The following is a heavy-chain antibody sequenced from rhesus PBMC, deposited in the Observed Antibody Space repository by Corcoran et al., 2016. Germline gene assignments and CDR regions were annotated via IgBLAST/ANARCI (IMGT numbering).Heavy chain of an antibody. Sequence: QLQLQESGPGLVKPSETLSLTCAVSGGSISGGYGWSWIRRPPGKRLEWIGQIFGSIGSTYYNPSLKSRVTISTDTSKNQFSLKLSSVTAADTAVYYCARDDGNYITYWGQGVLVTVSS. CDR1: GGSISGGYG. D-gene: IGHD4-29*01. CDR3: ARDDGNYITY. J-gene: IGHJ4*01. CDR2: IFGSIGST. V-gene: IGHV4S7*01.